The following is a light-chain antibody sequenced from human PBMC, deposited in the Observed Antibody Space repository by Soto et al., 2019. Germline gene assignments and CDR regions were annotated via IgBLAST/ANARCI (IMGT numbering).Light chain of an antibody. CDR1: SSDVGSYNL. J-gene: IGLJ1*01. CDR2: EGS. Sequence: QSVLTQPASVSGSPGQSITISCTGTSSDVGSYNLVSWYQQHPGKAPKLMIYEGSKRPSGVSNRFSGSKSGNTASLIISGLQAEDEADYYCCSYAGSSTFLYVFGTGTKVTVL. V-gene: IGLV2-23*03. CDR3: CSYAGSSTFLYV.